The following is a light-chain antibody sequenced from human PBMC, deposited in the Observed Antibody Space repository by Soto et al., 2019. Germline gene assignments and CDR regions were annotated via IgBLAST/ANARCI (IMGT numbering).Light chain of an antibody. CDR1: QGISNS. V-gene: IGKV1-27*01. CDR3: QSYNTDRPT. J-gene: IGKJ5*01. Sequence: DLQMTQSPSSLSASVGDRVTITCRANQGISNSLAWYQQKPGKVTKLLIYAASSLQSGVPSRFRGSGSGTEFTLTISSLQPEDFATYYCQSYNTDRPTFGQGTRLEAK. CDR2: AAS.